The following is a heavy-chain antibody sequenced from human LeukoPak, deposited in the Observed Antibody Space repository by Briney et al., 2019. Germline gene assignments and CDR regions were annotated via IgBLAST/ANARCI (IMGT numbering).Heavy chain of an antibody. CDR1: GFTVSSDS. CDR3: ARRAGAYSHPYDY. V-gene: IGHV3-53*01. Sequence: GGSLRLSCTVSGFTVSSDSMSWVRQAPGKGLERVSFIYSDNTHYSDSVKGRFTISRDNSKNTLYLQMNSLRAEDTAVYYCARRAGAYSHPYDYWGQGTLVTVSS. J-gene: IGHJ4*02. D-gene: IGHD4/OR15-4a*01. CDR2: IYSDNT.